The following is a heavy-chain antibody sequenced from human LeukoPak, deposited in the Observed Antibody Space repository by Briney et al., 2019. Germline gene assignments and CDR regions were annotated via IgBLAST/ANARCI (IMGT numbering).Heavy chain of an antibody. J-gene: IGHJ4*02. CDR1: GASITSNSYY. Sequence: SQTLSLTCTVSGASITSNSYYWSWIRQPAGKGLEWIGRIYSGGGTNYNPSLKSRVTISVDTSKNHFSLRLSSVTAADTALYYCVRDVPGSMGFDYWGQGTLVTVSS. CDR3: VRDVPGSMGFDY. D-gene: IGHD2/OR15-2a*01. CDR2: IYSGGGT. V-gene: IGHV4-61*02.